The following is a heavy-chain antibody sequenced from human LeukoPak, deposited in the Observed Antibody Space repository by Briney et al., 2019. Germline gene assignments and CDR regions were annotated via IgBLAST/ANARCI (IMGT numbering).Heavy chain of an antibody. J-gene: IGHJ6*03. CDR1: GFTFSNYG. Sequence: GGSLRLSCAASGFTFSNYGMHWVRQAPGKGLEWVAIISYDGSNKYYADSVKGRFTISRDNSKNTLYLQMNSLRAEDTAVYYCAKDGSSSGYNFYYYYYYMDVWGKGTTVTVSS. CDR3: AKDGSSSGYNFYYYYYYMDV. V-gene: IGHV3-30*18. CDR2: ISYDGSNK. D-gene: IGHD3-22*01.